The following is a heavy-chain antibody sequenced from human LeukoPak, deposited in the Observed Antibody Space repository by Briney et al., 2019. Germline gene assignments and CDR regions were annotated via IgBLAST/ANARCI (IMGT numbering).Heavy chain of an antibody. V-gene: IGHV3-30*02. D-gene: IGHD3-3*01. CDR1: GFTFSSYG. CDR2: IRYDGSNK. Sequence: GGSLRLSCAASGFTFSSYGMHWVRQAPGKGLEWVAFIRYDGSNKYYADSVKGRFTISRDNSKNTLYLQMNSLRAEDTAVYYCAKDLSYDFWSGSGGANWFDPWGQGTLVTVSS. CDR3: AKDLSYDFWSGSGGANWFDP. J-gene: IGHJ5*02.